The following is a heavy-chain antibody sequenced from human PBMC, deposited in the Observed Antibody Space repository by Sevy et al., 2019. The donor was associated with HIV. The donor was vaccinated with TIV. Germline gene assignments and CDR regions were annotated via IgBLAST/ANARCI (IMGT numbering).Heavy chain of an antibody. D-gene: IGHD2-8*01. J-gene: IGHJ4*02. CDR2: ISYDGTYK. Sequence: GGSLRLSCAVSGFSFSHYAFHWVRQAPGKGLEWVSLISYDGTYKYYADSVKGRFTISRANSKNTLYLQMNSLRGNDTALYYCPRVAVSYCTNDCYHRFDYWGPGALVTVSS. V-gene: IGHV3-30-3*01. CDR3: PRVAVSYCTNDCYHRFDY. CDR1: GFSFSHYA.